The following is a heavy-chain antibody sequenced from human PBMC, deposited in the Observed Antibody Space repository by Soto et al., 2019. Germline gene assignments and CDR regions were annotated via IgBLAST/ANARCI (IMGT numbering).Heavy chain of an antibody. CDR2: IYYSGST. D-gene: IGHD2-8*01. CDR1: GGSISSYY. V-gene: IGHV4-59*01. J-gene: IGHJ5*02. CDR3: ARDGYCTNGVCYMDWFDP. Sequence: SETLSLTCTVSGGSISSYYWSWIRQPPGKGLEWIGYIYYSGSTNYNPSLKSRVTISVDTSKNQFSLKLSSVTAADTAVYYCARDGYCTNGVCYMDWFDPWGQGTLVTVSS.